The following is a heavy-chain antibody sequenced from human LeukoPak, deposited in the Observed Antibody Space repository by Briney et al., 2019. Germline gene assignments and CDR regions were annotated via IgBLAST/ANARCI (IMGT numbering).Heavy chain of an antibody. J-gene: IGHJ4*02. V-gene: IGHV3-23*01. CDR1: GFTLGSYA. CDR3: AKGVRLWFAFYFDY. Sequence: PGGSLRLSCAGSGFTLGSYAMSWVRQAPGKGLEWVSAISGNGYNTYHADSVKGRFTISSESSGNTLYLQMHNLRAEDTAVYYCAKGVRLWFAFYFDYWGQGTLVTVSS. D-gene: IGHD3-10*01. CDR2: ISGNGYNT.